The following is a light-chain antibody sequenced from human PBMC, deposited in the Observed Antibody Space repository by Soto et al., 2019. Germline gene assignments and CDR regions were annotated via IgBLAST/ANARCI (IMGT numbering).Light chain of an antibody. CDR1: QTISSW. V-gene: IGKV1-5*03. CDR2: KAS. J-gene: IGKJ1*01. Sequence: DIQMTQSPSTLSGSVGDRVTITCRASQTISSWLAWYQQKPGKAPKLLIYKASTLKSGVPSRFSGSGSGTDITLTSSSLQPDDFATYYCQHYNSYSEAFGQGTKVEIK. CDR3: QHYNSYSEA.